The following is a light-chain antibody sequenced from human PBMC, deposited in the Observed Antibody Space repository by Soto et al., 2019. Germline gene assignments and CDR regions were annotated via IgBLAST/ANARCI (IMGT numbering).Light chain of an antibody. J-gene: IGKJ4*01. Sequence: VGRRFTKNLAVSPGERATLSCKSSQSVLYSSNNKNYLAWYQQKPGQPPKLLIYWASTRESGVPDRCSGSGSGTDFTLTISSLQAEDVAVYYCQQYYSTPLTFGGGTKVDI. CDR2: WAS. CDR1: QSVLYSSNNKNY. CDR3: QQYYSTPLT. V-gene: IGKV4-1*01.